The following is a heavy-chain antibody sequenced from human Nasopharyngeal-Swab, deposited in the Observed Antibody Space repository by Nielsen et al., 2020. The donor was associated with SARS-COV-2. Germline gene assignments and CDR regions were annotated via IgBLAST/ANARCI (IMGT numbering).Heavy chain of an antibody. CDR1: GFTFSTYA. J-gene: IGHJ4*02. V-gene: IGHV3-30*04. D-gene: IGHD3-22*01. CDR2: ISYDGDNK. Sequence: GESLKISCAASGFTFSTYAMHWVRQAPGKGLEWVSLISYDGDNKYYADSVKGRFTISRDNSKNTLYLQMNSLRAEDTAVYYCASGTNYYDRSGSIGTIDYWGQGTLVTVSS. CDR3: ASGTNYYDRSGSIGTIDY.